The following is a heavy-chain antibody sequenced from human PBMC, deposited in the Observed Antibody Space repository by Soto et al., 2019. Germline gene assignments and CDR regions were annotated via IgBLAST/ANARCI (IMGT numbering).Heavy chain of an antibody. CDR1: GGSVSSGSYY. J-gene: IGHJ4*02. V-gene: IGHV4-61*01. CDR3: GRVRASGDSLGY. Sequence: SETLSLTCTVSGGSVSSGSYYWSWIRQPPGKGLEWIGYIYYSGSTNYNPSLKSRVTISVDTSKNQFSLKLSSVTAADTAVYYCGRVRASGDSLGYWGQGTLVTVSS. CDR2: IYYSGST. D-gene: IGHD3-22*01.